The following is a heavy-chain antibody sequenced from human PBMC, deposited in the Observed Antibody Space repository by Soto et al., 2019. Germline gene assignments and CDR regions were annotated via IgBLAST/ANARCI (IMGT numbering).Heavy chain of an antibody. D-gene: IGHD1-26*01. CDR2: IGSKANNYAT. Sequence: PGGSLRLSCEGSGIIFSASTMHWVRQASGKGLEWVGHIGSKANNYATTYAPSLKGRFTISRDDSKNTAYLQMNSLKTEDTAVYYCVGSSGNNWFDSWGQGTLVTVSS. J-gene: IGHJ5*01. CDR3: VGSSGNNWFDS. CDR1: GIIFSAST. V-gene: IGHV3-73*01.